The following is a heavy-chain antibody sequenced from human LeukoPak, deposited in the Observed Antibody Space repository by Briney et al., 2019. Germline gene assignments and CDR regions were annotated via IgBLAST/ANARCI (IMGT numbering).Heavy chain of an antibody. CDR2: IYTSGST. Sequence: SETLSLTCNVSGASISSYYWGWIRQPAGKGLEWIGRIYTSGSTNYNPSLKSRVTMSVDTSKNQFSLKLSSVTAADTAVYYCARLLPGIAAAGTGSDYWGQGTLVTVSS. CDR1: GASISSYY. D-gene: IGHD6-13*01. V-gene: IGHV4-4*07. CDR3: ARLLPGIAAAGTGSDY. J-gene: IGHJ4*02.